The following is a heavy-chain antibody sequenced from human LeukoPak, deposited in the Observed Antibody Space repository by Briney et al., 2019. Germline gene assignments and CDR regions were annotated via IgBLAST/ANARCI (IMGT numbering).Heavy chain of an antibody. J-gene: IGHJ4*02. Sequence: PGGSLRLSCAASGFTFSSYAMSWVRQAPGKGLEWVSAISGSGGSTYYADSVKGRFTISRDNSKNTLYLQMNSLRAEGTAVYYCAKNPTNYDILAGYSNWGQGTLVTVSS. CDR3: AKNPTNYDILAGYSN. V-gene: IGHV3-23*01. D-gene: IGHD3-9*01. CDR1: GFTFSSYA. CDR2: ISGSGGST.